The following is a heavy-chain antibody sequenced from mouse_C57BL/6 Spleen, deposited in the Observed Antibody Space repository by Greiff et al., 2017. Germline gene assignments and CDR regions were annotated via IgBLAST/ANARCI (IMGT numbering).Heavy chain of an antibody. J-gene: IGHJ1*03. Sequence: EVKVEESGGGLVKPGGSLKLSCAASGFTFSSYTMSWVRQTPEKRLEWVATISGGGGNTYYPDSVKGRFTISRDNAKNTLCLQMSSLRSEDTALYYCARPLGWYFDVWGTGTTVTVSS. D-gene: IGHD2-10*02. CDR2: ISGGGGNT. CDR1: GFTFSSYT. V-gene: IGHV5-9*01. CDR3: ARPLGWYFDV.